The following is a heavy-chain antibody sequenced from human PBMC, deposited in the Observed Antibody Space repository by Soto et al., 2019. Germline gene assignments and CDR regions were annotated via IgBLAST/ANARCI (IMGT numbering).Heavy chain of an antibody. D-gene: IGHD1-26*01. V-gene: IGHV3-21*01. CDR2: ISSSSSYI. J-gene: IGHJ6*02. Sequence: LRLSCAASGFTFSSYSMNWVRQAPGKGLEWVSSISSSSSYIYYADSVKGRFTISRDNAKNSLYLQMNSLRDEDTAVYYCARDVGSGSSTPFYGMDVWGQGTTVTVSS. CDR3: ARDVGSGSSTPFYGMDV. CDR1: GFTFSSYS.